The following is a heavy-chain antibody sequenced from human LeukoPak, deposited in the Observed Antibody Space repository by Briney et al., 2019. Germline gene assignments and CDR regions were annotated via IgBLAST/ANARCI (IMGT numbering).Heavy chain of an antibody. CDR2: ISDSGGRT. J-gene: IGHJ4*02. CDR1: GITLSNYG. V-gene: IGHV3-23*01. CDR3: AKRGVVIRVILVGFHKEAYYFDS. Sequence: VGSLRLSCVVSGITLSNYGMSWVRQAPGKELEWVAGISDSGGRTNYADSVKGRFTISRDNVKNTLYLQMNSLRAEDTAVYFCAKRGVVIRVILVGFHKEAYYFDSWGQGALVTVSS. D-gene: IGHD3-22*01.